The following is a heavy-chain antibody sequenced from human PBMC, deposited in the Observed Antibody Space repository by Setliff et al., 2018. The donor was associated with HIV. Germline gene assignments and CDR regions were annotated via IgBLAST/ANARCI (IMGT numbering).Heavy chain of an antibody. CDR2: ISSGGEIM. CDR1: GLTFSSNG. CDR3: AKSLLVAGNDY. Sequence: GGSLRLSCAASGLTFSSNGMHGVRQAPGKGLEWVSAISSGGEIMFYADSVKGRFTISRDNSKNTLYLQMISLRADDTAVYYCAKSLLVAGNDYWGQGTLVTVSS. V-gene: IGHV3-23*01. D-gene: IGHD2-8*02. J-gene: IGHJ4*02.